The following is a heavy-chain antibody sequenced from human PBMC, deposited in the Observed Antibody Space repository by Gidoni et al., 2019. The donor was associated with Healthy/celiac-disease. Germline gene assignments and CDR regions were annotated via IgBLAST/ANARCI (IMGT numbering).Heavy chain of an antibody. CDR3: AREGRAASSSWSYYYYYGMDV. V-gene: IGHV3-21*01. J-gene: IGHJ6*02. CDR1: GFTFSSYS. CDR2: ISSSSSYI. D-gene: IGHD6-13*01. Sequence: EVQLVESGGGLVKPGGSLRLSCAASGFTFSSYSMTWVRQAPGKGLEWVSSISSSSSYIYYADSVKGRFTISRDNAKNSLYLQMNSLRAEDTAVYYCAREGRAASSSWSYYYYYGMDVWGQGTTVTVSS.